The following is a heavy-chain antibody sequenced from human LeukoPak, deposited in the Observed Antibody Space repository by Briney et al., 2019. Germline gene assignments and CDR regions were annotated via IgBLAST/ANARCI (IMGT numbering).Heavy chain of an antibody. CDR2: ISSSSSYI. CDR1: GFTFSSYS. J-gene: IGHJ4*02. CDR3: AKNQGQWLVPVDY. V-gene: IGHV3-21*04. Sequence: GSLRLSCAASGFTFSSYSMNWVRQAPGKGLEWVSSISSSSSYIYYADSVKGRFTISRDNSKNTLYLQMNNLRAEDTALYYCAKNQGQWLVPVDYWGQGTLVTVSS. D-gene: IGHD6-19*01.